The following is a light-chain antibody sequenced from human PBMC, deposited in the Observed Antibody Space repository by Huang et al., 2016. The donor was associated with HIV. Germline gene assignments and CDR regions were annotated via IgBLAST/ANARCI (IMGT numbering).Light chain of an antibody. Sequence: EIVMTQSQATLSVSPVERATLSCRASQSVGSNLSWYQPKPGQAHRLLIYGASTRATGIPARFSGSASGTEFTLTISSLQSEDFAVYYCQQYNNWPPYTFGQGTKLEIK. J-gene: IGKJ2*01. CDR3: QQYNNWPPYT. CDR2: GAS. CDR1: QSVGSN. V-gene: IGKV3-15*01.